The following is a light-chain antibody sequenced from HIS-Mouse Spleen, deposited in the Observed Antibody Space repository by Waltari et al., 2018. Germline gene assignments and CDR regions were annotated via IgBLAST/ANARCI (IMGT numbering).Light chain of an antibody. Sequence: SYELTQPPSVSVSPGQTARITCSGDACPKQYAYWYQQKPGQAPVLVIYKDSERPSGLPERFSGSSSGTTVTLTISGVQAEDEADYYCQSADSSGTYRVFGGGTKLTVL. CDR1: ACPKQY. CDR3: QSADSSGTYRV. V-gene: IGLV3-25*03. J-gene: IGLJ3*02. CDR2: KDS.